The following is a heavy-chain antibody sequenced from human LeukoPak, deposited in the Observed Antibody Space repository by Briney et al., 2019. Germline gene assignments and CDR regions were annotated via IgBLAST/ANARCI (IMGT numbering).Heavy chain of an antibody. D-gene: IGHD2-2*01. CDR2: IRDKGNRYTT. CDR3: ARVCNTIACYGGNFDY. CDR1: GFTFSDHY. Sequence: PGGSLRLSCAASGFTFSDHYMDWVRQAPGKGLEWLGRIRDKGNRYTTEYAASAKGRFTISRDDAKKSPYLQMNSLKTEDTAMYYCARVCNTIACYGGNFDYWGQGTLVTVSS. V-gene: IGHV3-72*01. J-gene: IGHJ4*02.